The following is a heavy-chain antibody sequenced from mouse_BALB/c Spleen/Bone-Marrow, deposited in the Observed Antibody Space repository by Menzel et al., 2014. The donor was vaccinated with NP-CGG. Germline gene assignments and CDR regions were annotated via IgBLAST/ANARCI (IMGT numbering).Heavy chain of an antibody. Sequence: EVQLQQSGPELVRPGASAKMSCKASGYTFTSYVMHWVKQKPGQGLEWIGNINPYNDGTKYNEKFKGKATLTSDKFSSTAYMELGILTSEDSAVYYCARSLDGFDWYFDVWGAGTTVTVSS. CDR2: INPYNDGT. J-gene: IGHJ1*01. CDR3: ARSLDGFDWYFDV. V-gene: IGHV1-14*01. CDR1: GYTFTSYV. D-gene: IGHD2-3*01.